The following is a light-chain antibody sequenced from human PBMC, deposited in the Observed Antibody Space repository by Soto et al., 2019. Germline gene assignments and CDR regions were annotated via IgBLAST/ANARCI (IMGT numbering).Light chain of an antibody. CDR2: FST. CDR3: QQSHKTPRT. V-gene: IGKV1-39*01. Sequence: DVQLTQSPSSLSASVGDTVSITCRASQSIDYYLNWYQQKPGKAPKLLVYFSTTLQSGVPSRFSGSGSGTDFTLTIGGLQPEDFATYYCQQSHKTPRTFGQGTRWISN. J-gene: IGKJ1*01. CDR1: QSIDYY.